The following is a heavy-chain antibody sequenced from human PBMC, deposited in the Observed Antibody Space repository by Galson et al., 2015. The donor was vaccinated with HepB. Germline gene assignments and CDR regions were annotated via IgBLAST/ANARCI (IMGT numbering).Heavy chain of an antibody. CDR3: ARDPYSGYDYGMDV. V-gene: IGHV3-53*01. CDR1: GFTVSSNY. D-gene: IGHD1-26*01. Sequence: SLRLSCAASGFTVSSNYMSWVRQAPGKGLEWVSVIYSGGSTYYADSVKGRFTISRDNSKNTLYLQMNSLRAEDTAVYYCARDPYSGYDYGMDVWGQGTTVTVSS. J-gene: IGHJ6*02. CDR2: IYSGGST.